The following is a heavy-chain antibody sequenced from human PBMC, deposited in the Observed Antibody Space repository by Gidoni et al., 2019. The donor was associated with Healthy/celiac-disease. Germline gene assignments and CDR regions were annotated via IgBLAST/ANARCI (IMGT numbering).Heavy chain of an antibody. CDR2: IYYSGST. V-gene: IGHV4-39*07. J-gene: IGHJ6*02. CDR3: ARDSRYYDFWSGFADYYYYGMDV. D-gene: IGHD3-3*01. Sequence: QLQLQESGPGLVKPSETLSLTCPVSGGSISSSSYYWGWIRQPPGKGLEWIGSIYYSGSTYYNPSLKSRVTISVDTSKNQFSLKLSSVTAADTAVYYCARDSRYYDFWSGFADYYYYGMDVWGQGTTVTVSS. CDR1: GGSISSSSYY.